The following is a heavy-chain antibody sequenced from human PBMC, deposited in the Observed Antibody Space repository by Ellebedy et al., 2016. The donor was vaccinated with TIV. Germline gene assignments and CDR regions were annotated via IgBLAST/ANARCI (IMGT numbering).Heavy chain of an antibody. CDR3: ARVGAVAGFDY. Sequence: ASVKVSCXASGYTFTGYYMHWVRQAPGQGLEWMGIINPSGGSTSYAQKFQGRVTMTRDTSTSTVYMELSSLRSEDTAVYYCARVGAVAGFDYWGQGTLVTVSS. J-gene: IGHJ4*02. CDR2: INPSGGST. CDR1: GYTFTGYY. V-gene: IGHV1-46*01. D-gene: IGHD6-19*01.